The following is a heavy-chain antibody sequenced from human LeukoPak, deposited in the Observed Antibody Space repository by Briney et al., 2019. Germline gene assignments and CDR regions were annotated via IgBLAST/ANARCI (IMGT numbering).Heavy chain of an antibody. CDR3: ARKWHRYCGTYGDGDAFDI. V-gene: IGHV3-53*01. Sequence: GGSLRLSCAASGFRVSSNYISWVRQAPGKGLEWVSIIYSDGSTFHADSVKGRFTMSRDNSKNTLDLQMNSLRADDTAVYFCARKWHRYCGTYGDGDAFDIWGQGTMVTVTS. CDR1: GFRVSSNY. CDR2: IYSDGST. D-gene: IGHD2-21*01. J-gene: IGHJ3*02.